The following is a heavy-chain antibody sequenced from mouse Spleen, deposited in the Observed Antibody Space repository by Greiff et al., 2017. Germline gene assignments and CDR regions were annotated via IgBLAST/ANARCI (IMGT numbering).Heavy chain of an antibody. V-gene: IGHV3-6*01. CDR2: ISYDGSN. CDR3: ARDLAYYSY. J-gene: IGHJ3*01. CDR1: GYSITSGYY. Sequence: EVKLVESGPGLVKPSQSLSLTCSVTGYSITSGYYWNWIRQFPGNKLEWMGYISYDGSNNYNPSLKNRISITRDTSKNQFFLKLNSVTTEDTATYYCARDLAYYSYWGQGTLVTVSA. D-gene: IGHD2-10*01.